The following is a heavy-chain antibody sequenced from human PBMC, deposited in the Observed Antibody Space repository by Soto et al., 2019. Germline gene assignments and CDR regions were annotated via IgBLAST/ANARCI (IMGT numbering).Heavy chain of an antibody. CDR2: IYQSGVT. J-gene: IGHJ5*02. CDR3: AVMPYTSGLRFDP. D-gene: IGHD6-19*01. CDR1: GDSYSISTYS. V-gene: IGHV4-30-2*01. Sequence: PSETLSLTCTMSGDSYSISTYSWSWIRQPPGKALQWIGFIYQSGVTSYNPSLASRVSISLDRSNNQCSLKLKSVTAADTAVYFCAVMPYTSGLRFDPWGPGTLVTV.